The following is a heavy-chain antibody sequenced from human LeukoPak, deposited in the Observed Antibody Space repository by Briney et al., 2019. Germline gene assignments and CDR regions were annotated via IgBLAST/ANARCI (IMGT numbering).Heavy chain of an antibody. CDR3: AKPRPSYSSSWYDH. D-gene: IGHD6-13*01. Sequence: GGSLRLSCAASGFTLSSSAMSWVRQAPGKGLEYVSAIATVATYYADSVKGRFTISRDNSKNTLYLQMNSLRAEDTAVYYCAKPRPSYSSSWYDHWGQGTLVTVSS. J-gene: IGHJ5*02. V-gene: IGHV3-23*01. CDR2: IATVAT. CDR1: GFTLSSSA.